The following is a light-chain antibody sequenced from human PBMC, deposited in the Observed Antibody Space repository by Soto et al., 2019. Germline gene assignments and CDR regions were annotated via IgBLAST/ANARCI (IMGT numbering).Light chain of an antibody. CDR1: SSDVGGYNY. Sequence: QSALTQPASVSGSPGQSITISCTGTSSDVGGYNYVAWYQQHPGKAPQLMIYDVSNRPSGVSNRFSGSKSGNTASLTISGLQAEDEADYYCSSYTGVSVLSYVFVPGTKLTVL. CDR2: DVS. V-gene: IGLV2-14*03. CDR3: SSYTGVSVLSYV. J-gene: IGLJ1*01.